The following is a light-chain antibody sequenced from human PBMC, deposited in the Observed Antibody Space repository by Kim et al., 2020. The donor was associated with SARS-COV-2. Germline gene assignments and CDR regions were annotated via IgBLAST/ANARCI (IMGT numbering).Light chain of an antibody. V-gene: IGLV3-19*01. J-gene: IGLJ2*01. CDR3: NSRDSSNDVV. CDR2: GKN. CDR1: SLRTYY. Sequence: SSELPQDPAVSVALGQTVRITCQGDSLRTYYATWYQQKPGQAPILLIYGKNNRPSGIPDRFSGSTSGNTASLTITGTQAGDEADYYCNSRDSSNDVVFGG.